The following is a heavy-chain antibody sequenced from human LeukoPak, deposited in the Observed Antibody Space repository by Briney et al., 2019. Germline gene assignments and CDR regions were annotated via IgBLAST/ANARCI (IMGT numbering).Heavy chain of an antibody. CDR3: ARAEGPGAFDI. CDR2: ISSSSSYI. CDR1: GFSFSSYW. V-gene: IGHV3-21*01. Sequence: GGSLRLFCAASGFSFSSYWMAWVRQAPGKGLEWVSSISSSSSYIYYADSVKGRFTISRDNAKNTLYLQMNSLRAEDTAVYYCARAEGPGAFDIWGQGTMVTASS. J-gene: IGHJ3*02.